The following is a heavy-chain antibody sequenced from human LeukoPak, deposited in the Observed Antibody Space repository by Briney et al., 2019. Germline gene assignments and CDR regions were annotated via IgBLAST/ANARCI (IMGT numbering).Heavy chain of an antibody. CDR3: ATRRDGYNTAFDY. Sequence: VASVKVSCKASGGTFSSYTISWVRQAPGQGLEWMGGIIPIFDTANYAQKFQGRVTITTDESTSTAYMELSSLRSEDTAVYYCATRRDGYNTAFDYWGQGTLVTVSS. V-gene: IGHV1-69*05. CDR1: GGTFSSYT. D-gene: IGHD5-24*01. CDR2: IIPIFDTA. J-gene: IGHJ4*02.